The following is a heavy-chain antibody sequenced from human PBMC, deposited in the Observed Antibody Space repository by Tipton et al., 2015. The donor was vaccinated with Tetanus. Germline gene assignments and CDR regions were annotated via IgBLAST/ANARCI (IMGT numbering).Heavy chain of an antibody. CDR2: ISAYNGNT. D-gene: IGHD6-19*01. CDR3: ARVVSGIAVAHFDY. Sequence: QSGAEVKKPGASVKVSCKASGYTFTSYGISWVRQAPGQGLEWMGWISAYNGNTNYAQKLQGRVTMTTDTSTSTAYMELRSLRSDDMAVHYCARVVSGIAVAHFDYWGQGTLVTVSS. J-gene: IGHJ4*02. CDR1: GYTFTSYG. V-gene: IGHV1-18*03.